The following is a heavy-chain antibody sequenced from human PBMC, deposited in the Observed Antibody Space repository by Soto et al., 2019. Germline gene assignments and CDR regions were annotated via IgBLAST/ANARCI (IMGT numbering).Heavy chain of an antibody. Sequence: GGSLRLSCAASGFTFTNHWMHWVRQVPGKGLVWVSRINTDGSSTTYAGSVKGRFTISRDNAKNTVYVQMNSLRAEDTAVYYCARDYSGWFDPWGQGTLVTVSS. D-gene: IGHD2-15*01. V-gene: IGHV3-74*01. CDR2: INTDGSST. J-gene: IGHJ5*02. CDR3: ARDYSGWFDP. CDR1: GFTFTNHW.